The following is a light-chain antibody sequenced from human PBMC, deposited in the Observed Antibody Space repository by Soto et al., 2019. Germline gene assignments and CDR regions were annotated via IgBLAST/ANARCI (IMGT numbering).Light chain of an antibody. CDR3: ASWDDSLRWM. Sequence: QSVLTQPPSASGTPGQRVTISCSGSSSNVGSQFIYWYHQVPGRAPKLLIYRTNQRPSGVPDRFAGSKSGASASLVISGLQSEDEGDYFCASWDDSLRWMFGGGNKLTVL. J-gene: IGLJ3*02. CDR1: SSNVGSQF. CDR2: RTN. V-gene: IGLV1-47*01.